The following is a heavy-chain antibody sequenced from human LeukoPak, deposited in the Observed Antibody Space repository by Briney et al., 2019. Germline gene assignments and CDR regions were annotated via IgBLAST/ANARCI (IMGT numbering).Heavy chain of an antibody. D-gene: IGHD1/OR15-1a*01. CDR2: IKSKTDDGTT. CDR3: TRSCTGTRLYYFDY. CDR1: GFTFSNAW. J-gene: IGHJ4*02. V-gene: IGHV3-15*01. Sequence: SGGSLRLSCAASGFTFSNAWMSWVRQAPGKGLEWVGRIKSKTDDGTTDYAAPVKGRFTISRDDSKNTLYLQMNSLKTEDTAVYYCTRSCTGTRLYYFDYWGQGTLVTVSS.